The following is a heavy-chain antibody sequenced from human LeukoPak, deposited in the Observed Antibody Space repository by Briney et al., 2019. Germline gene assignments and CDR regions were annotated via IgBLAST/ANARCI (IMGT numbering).Heavy chain of an antibody. Sequence: GGSLRLSCAASGFTFSNAWMSWVRQGPGKGLEWVGRIKSKTDGGTTDYAAPVKGRFTISRDDSKNTLYLQMNSLKTEDTAVYYCTTQRSRISMVRGVIRSDHWGQGTLVTVSS. CDR1: GFTFSNAW. V-gene: IGHV3-15*01. CDR2: IKSKTDGGTT. D-gene: IGHD3-10*01. J-gene: IGHJ4*02. CDR3: TTQRSRISMVRGVIRSDH.